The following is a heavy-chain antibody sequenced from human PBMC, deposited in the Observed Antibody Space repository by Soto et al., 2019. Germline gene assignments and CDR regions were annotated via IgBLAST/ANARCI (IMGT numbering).Heavy chain of an antibody. V-gene: IGHV3-73*02. Sequence: EVQLVESGGGLVQPGGSLKLSCAASGFTFSGSAMHWVRQASGKGLEWVARIRSKANNYATAYAASVKGRFTITRDDTKNTAYQEMISLKTEDTAVYYCTGPLNCIPIVGGFAGPGMDVWGQGTMVTVSS. CDR3: TGPLNCIPIVGGFAGPGMDV. CDR1: GFTFSGSA. D-gene: IGHD3-10*01. J-gene: IGHJ6*02. CDR2: IRSKANNYAT.